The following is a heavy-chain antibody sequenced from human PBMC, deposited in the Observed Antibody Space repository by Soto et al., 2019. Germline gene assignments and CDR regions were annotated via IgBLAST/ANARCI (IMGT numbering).Heavy chain of an antibody. CDR1: GFSVRTNY. Sequence: GVSLSLSCSSSGFSVRTNYMSWVRQAPGKGLEWVSVFESGGSIYYADSVKGRFIISRDNAKNTLYLQMNSLRDEDTAVYYCARAGVTTNFFDEWGKGTRVTVYS. J-gene: IGHJ4*02. CDR3: ARAGVTTNFFDE. D-gene: IGHD3-10*01. CDR2: FESGGSI. V-gene: IGHV3-53*01.